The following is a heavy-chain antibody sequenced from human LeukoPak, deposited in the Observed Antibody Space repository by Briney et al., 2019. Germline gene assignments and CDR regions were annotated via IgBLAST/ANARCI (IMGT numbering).Heavy chain of an antibody. J-gene: IGHJ4*02. CDR3: ARRRYYYGSGSYYSGIRNLFFDY. Sequence: PSETLSLTCAVYGGSFSGYYWSWIRQAPGKGLEWIGEINNSRSTNYKPSLNRRVTISVDTIKNQFFLQMSCVTAAHTALYFGARRRYYYGSGSYYSGIRNLFFDYWGQGTLVTVSS. D-gene: IGHD3-10*01. V-gene: IGHV4-34*01. CDR1: GGSFSGYY. CDR2: INNSRST.